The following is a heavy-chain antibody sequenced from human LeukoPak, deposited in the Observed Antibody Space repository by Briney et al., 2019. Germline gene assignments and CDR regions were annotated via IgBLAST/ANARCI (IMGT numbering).Heavy chain of an antibody. CDR1: GYSFTSYW. Sequence: GESLKISCKGSGYSFTSYWISWVRQMPGKGLEWMGRIDPSDSYTNYSPSFQGHVAISADKSISTAYLQWSSLKASDTAMYYCARAGGYYDSSGYYYFDYWGQGTLVTVSS. CDR2: IDPSDSYT. J-gene: IGHJ4*02. D-gene: IGHD3-22*01. CDR3: ARAGGYYDSSGYYYFDY. V-gene: IGHV5-10-1*01.